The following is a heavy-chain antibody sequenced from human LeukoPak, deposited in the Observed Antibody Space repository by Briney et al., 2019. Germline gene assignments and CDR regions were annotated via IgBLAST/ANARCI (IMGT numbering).Heavy chain of an antibody. D-gene: IGHD4-23*01. V-gene: IGHV3-53*01. CDR2: TYSGGTT. CDR1: GLTVSSNC. Sequence: GGSLRLSCAASGLTVSSNCMSWVRQAPGKGLEWVSFTYSGGTTYYTDSVKGRFTISRDNSKNTVFLQMNSLRAEDTAVYYCATGPTVVTSSLYWGQGTLVTVS. J-gene: IGHJ4*02. CDR3: ATGPTVVTSSLY.